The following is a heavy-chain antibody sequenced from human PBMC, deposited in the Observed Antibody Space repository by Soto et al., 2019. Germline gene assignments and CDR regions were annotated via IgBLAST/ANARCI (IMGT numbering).Heavy chain of an antibody. CDR2: IYHSGTT. Sequence: SETRSLTCAVSGDSISSGYYCAWIRQPPGKGQEGIGSIYHSGTTYYNPSLESRVTISVDTARNQFSLRLGSLTTADTAVYFCASGGNRYSSTSSGVVVFDSWGQAPRVTV. CDR3: ASGGNRYSSTSSGVVVFDS. D-gene: IGHD6-6*01. CDR1: GDSISSGYY. V-gene: IGHV4-38-2*01. J-gene: IGHJ4*02.